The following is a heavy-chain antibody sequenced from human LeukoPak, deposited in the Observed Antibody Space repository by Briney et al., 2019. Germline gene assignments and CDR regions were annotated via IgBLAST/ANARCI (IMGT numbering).Heavy chain of an antibody. V-gene: IGHV1-2*02. D-gene: IGHD3-22*01. J-gene: IGHJ4*02. Sequence: ASVKVSCKASGYTFTGYYMHWVRQAPGQGLEWMGWINPNSGGTNYAQKFQGRVTMTRDTSISTAYMELSRLRSDDTAVYYCATGLTYYYDSSGYANDYWGQGTLVTVSS. CDR1: GYTFTGYY. CDR3: ATGLTYYYDSSGYANDY. CDR2: INPNSGGT.